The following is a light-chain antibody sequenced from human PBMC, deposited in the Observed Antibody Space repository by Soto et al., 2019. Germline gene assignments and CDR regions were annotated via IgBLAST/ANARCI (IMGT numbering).Light chain of an antibody. Sequence: QSVLTQPPSASGTPGQRVTISCCGSYSNIGSRPVNWYQQFPGTAPKLLIYSNNQRPSGVPDRFSGSKSGTSASLAISGLQSEDEADYYCAAWDDSLNVYVFGTGTKLTVL. J-gene: IGLJ1*01. V-gene: IGLV1-44*01. CDR3: AAWDDSLNVYV. CDR1: YSNIGSRP. CDR2: SNN.